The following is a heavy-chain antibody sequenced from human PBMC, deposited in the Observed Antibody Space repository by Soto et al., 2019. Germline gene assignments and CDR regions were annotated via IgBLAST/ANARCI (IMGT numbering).Heavy chain of an antibody. Sequence: GESLKISCKGSGYSFTSYWIGWVRQMPGKGLEWMGIIYPGDSDTRYSPSFQGQVTISADKSISTAYLQWSSLKASDPAMYYWAGPQRSLELNWNFDYWGQGTLVTVSS. V-gene: IGHV5-51*01. CDR3: AGPQRSLELNWNFDY. D-gene: IGHD1-1*01. CDR2: IYPGDSDT. CDR1: GYSFTSYW. J-gene: IGHJ4*02.